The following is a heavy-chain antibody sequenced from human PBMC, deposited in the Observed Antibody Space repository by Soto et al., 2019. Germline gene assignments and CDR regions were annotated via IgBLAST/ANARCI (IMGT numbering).Heavy chain of an antibody. CDR2: MNANSGNT. CDR1: GYTFTSYD. Sequence: ASVKVSCKASGYTFTSYDINWVRQATGQGLEWMGWMNANSGNTGYAQKFQGRVTITRDTSITTAYMELSSLRSEDTAVYYCARDRYYYGSGSYFVVGDAFDIWGQGTMVTVSS. V-gene: IGHV1-8*01. CDR3: ARDRYYYGSGSYFVVGDAFDI. J-gene: IGHJ3*02. D-gene: IGHD3-10*01.